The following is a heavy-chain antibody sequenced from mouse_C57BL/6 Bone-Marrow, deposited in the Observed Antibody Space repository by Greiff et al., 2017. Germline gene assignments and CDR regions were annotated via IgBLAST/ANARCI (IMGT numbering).Heavy chain of an antibody. D-gene: IGHD1-1*02. V-gene: IGHV1-81*01. Sequence: VKLQESGAELARPGASVKLSCKASGYTFTSYGISWVKQRPGQGLEWIGEIYPRSGNTYYNEKFKGKATLTADKSSSTAYMELRSLTSEASAVYFCARPLWSYYFDYWGQGTTLTVSS. J-gene: IGHJ2*01. CDR2: IYPRSGNT. CDR1: GYTFTSYG. CDR3: ARPLWSYYFDY.